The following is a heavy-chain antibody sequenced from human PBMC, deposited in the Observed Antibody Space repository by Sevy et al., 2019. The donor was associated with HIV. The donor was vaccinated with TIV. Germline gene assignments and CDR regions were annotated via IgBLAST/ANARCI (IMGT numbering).Heavy chain of an antibody. CDR1: NLTFEDYA. CDR3: AKGQQLITQSGSYFYYGMNV. J-gene: IGHJ6*02. CDR2: ISWNGADI. D-gene: IGHD6-13*01. Sequence: GGSLRLSCAASNLTFEDYAMHWVRRAPGKGLEWVSGISWNGADISFAASVKCLFTISRDNAKSSVYLQINSLTPEATGVYYCAKGQQLITQSGSYFYYGMNVWGQGTTVTVSS. V-gene: IGHV3-9*01.